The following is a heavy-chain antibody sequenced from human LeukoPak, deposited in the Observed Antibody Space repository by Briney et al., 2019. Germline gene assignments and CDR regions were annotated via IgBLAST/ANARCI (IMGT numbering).Heavy chain of an antibody. CDR3: ARAPSESGGYYPEYFRH. J-gene: IGHJ1*01. CDR2: IKSDGNT. CDR1: GFTFSSYW. Sequence: PGGSLRLSCAASGFTFSSYWMHWVRQAPGKGLVWVSRIKSDGNTNYADSVKGRFTISRDNAKNTVSLQMNSLRAEDTGVYYCARAPSESGGYYPEYFRHWGLGTLVTVSS. V-gene: IGHV3-74*01. D-gene: IGHD3-22*01.